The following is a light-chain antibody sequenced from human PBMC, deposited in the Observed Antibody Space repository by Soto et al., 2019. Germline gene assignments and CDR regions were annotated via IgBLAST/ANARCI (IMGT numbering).Light chain of an antibody. J-gene: IGKJ1*01. CDR3: QQYGSSGT. CDR2: DAS. Sequence: IVMTQSPATLSVSPGERATLSCRASQSLSSNLAWYQQKPGQAPRLLIYDASNRATGIPARFSGSGSGTDFTLTISRLEPEDFAVYYCQQYGSSGTFGQGTKVDIK. V-gene: IGKV3-20*01. CDR1: QSLSSN.